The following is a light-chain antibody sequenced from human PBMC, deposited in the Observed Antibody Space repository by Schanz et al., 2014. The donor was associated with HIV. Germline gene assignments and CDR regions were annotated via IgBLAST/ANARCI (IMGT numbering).Light chain of an antibody. V-gene: IGLV2-8*01. CDR1: SSDVGAYNY. CDR3: SSYASSTTYV. J-gene: IGLJ1*01. Sequence: QSALTQPASVSGSPGQSVTISCTGTSSDVGAYNYASWYQQHPGKAPKLLIYEVSEWPSGVPDRFSGSKSGNTASLTIFGLQAEDEADYYCSSYASSTTYVFGTGTKLT. CDR2: EVS.